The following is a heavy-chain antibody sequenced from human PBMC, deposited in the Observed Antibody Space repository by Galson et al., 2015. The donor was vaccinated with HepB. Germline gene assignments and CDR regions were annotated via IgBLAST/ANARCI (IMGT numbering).Heavy chain of an antibody. D-gene: IGHD5-12*01. CDR3: ARGGPNRKYSGYDWGEEDY. Sequence: SLRLSCAASGFTFSSYAMSWVRQAPGKGLEWVSAMSGSGGSTYYADSVKGRFTISRDNSKNTLYLQMNSLRAEDTAVYYCARGGPNRKYSGYDWGEEDYWGQGTLVTVSS. CDR1: GFTFSSYA. V-gene: IGHV3-23*01. CDR2: MSGSGGST. J-gene: IGHJ4*02.